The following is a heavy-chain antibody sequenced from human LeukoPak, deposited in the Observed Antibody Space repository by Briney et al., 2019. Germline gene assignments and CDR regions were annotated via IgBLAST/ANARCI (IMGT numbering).Heavy chain of an antibody. D-gene: IGHD3-22*01. CDR3: ARVRGHYDSSGYYYPYYFDY. CDR1: GFTFSSYA. V-gene: IGHV3-23*01. J-gene: IGHJ4*02. Sequence: GGSLRLSCAASGFTFSSYAMSWVRQAPGKGLEWVSAISDSGYTTNYADSVKGRFTISRDNAKNSLYLQMNSLRAEDTAVYYCARVRGHYDSSGYYYPYYFDYWGQGTLVTVSS. CDR2: ISDSGYTT.